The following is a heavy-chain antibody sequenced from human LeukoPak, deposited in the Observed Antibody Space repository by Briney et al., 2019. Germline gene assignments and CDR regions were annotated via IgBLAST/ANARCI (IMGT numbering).Heavy chain of an antibody. D-gene: IGHD3-22*01. CDR3: ARYNSAYSSPP. J-gene: IGHJ5*02. Sequence: PGGSLRLSCAASGFTLSSYWMIWIRQAPGKGLEWVSYISSSGNTIYYADSVKGRFTISRDNAKNSLYLQMNSLRAEDTAVYFCARYNSAYSSPPWGQGTLVTVSS. CDR1: GFTLSSYW. V-gene: IGHV3-11*01. CDR2: ISSSGNTI.